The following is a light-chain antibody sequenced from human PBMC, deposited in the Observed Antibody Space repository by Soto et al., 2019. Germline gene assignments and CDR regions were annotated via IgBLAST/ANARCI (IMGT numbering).Light chain of an antibody. Sequence: QSVLTRPPSVSGAPGQRVTISCTGSSSNIGAGYDVHWYQQLPGTAPKLLIYGNSNRPSGVPDRFSGSKSGTSASLAITGLQAEDGADYYCQSYDSSLSVWVFGGGTKVTVL. CDR1: SSNIGAGYD. CDR2: GNS. CDR3: QSYDSSLSVWV. J-gene: IGLJ3*02. V-gene: IGLV1-40*01.